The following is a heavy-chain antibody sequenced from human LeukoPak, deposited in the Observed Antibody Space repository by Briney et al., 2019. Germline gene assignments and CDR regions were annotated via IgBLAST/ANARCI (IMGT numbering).Heavy chain of an antibody. CDR2: ISSSSSYI. D-gene: IGHD2-2*02. V-gene: IGHV3-21*04. Sequence: GGSLRLSCADSGFTLSSYSMNWVRQAPGKGLEWVSSISSSSSYIYYADSVKGRFTISRDNAKNSLYLQMNSLRAEDTAVYYCARRSCSSTSCYRGYYYGSGSFYFDYWGQGTLVTVSS. J-gene: IGHJ4*02. CDR1: GFTLSSYS. CDR3: ARRSCSSTSCYRGYYYGSGSFYFDY.